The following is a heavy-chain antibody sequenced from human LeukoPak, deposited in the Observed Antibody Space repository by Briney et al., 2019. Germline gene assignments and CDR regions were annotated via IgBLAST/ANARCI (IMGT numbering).Heavy chain of an antibody. CDR2: INHSGST. V-gene: IGHV4-34*01. CDR3: ARDSSDYDILTGYSDAFDI. Sequence: GSLRLSCTVSGFTVSSNSMSWIRQPPGKGLEWIGEINHSGSTNYNPSLKSRVTISVDTSKNQFSLKLSSVTAADTAVYYCARDSSDYDILTGYSDAFDIWGQGTMVTVSS. CDR1: GFTVSSNS. J-gene: IGHJ3*02. D-gene: IGHD3-9*01.